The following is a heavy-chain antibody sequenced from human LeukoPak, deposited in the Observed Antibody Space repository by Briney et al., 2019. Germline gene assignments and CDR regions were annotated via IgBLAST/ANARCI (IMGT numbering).Heavy chain of an antibody. V-gene: IGHV4-34*01. CDR1: GGSFSGYY. CDR3: ARGRYYYDSSGSTPGGLDY. J-gene: IGHJ4*02. D-gene: IGHD3-22*01. Sequence: SETLSLTCAVYGGSFSGYYWSWIRQPPGKGLEWIGEINHSGSTNYNPSLKSRVTISVDTSKNQFSLKLSSVTAADTAVYYCARGRYYYDSSGSTPGGLDYWGQGTLVTVSS. CDR2: INHSGST.